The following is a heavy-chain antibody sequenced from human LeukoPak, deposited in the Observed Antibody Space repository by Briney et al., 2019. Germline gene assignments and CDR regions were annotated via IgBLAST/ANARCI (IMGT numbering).Heavy chain of an antibody. CDR2: INPNSGGT. CDR3: AREGVLLWFGEPNSWFDP. CDR1: GYTFTGYY. J-gene: IGHJ5*02. Sequence: WATVKVSCKASGYTFTGYYMYWVRQAPGQGLEWMGWINPNSGGTNYAQKFQGRVTMTRDTSISTAYMELSRLRSDDTAVYYCAREGVLLWFGEPNSWFDPWGQGTLVTVSS. V-gene: IGHV1-2*02. D-gene: IGHD3-10*01.